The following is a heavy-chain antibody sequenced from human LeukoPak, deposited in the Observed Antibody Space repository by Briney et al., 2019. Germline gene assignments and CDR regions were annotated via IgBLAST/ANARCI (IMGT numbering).Heavy chain of an antibody. CDR1: GFTFRAYA. J-gene: IGHJ4*02. D-gene: IGHD3-22*01. CDR3: ARDYYDSSGYYYGFDY. V-gene: IGHV3-30*04. CDR2: ISNDGTIQ. Sequence: GGSLRLSCAASGFTFRAYAMHWVRQAPGKGLEWLAVISNDGTIQYYADSVKGRFTISRDNAKNSLYLQMNSLRAEDTAVYYCARDYYDSSGYYYGFDYWGQGTLVTVSS.